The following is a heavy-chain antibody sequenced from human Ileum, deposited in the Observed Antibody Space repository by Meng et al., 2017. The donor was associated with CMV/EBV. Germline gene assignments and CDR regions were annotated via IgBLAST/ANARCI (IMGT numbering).Heavy chain of an antibody. J-gene: IGHJ6*02. CDR3: ARGRLDSTISHNYYYGMDV. CDR1: GYTFTSYG. Sequence: ASVKVSCKASGYTFTSYGISWVRQAPGQGLEWMGWISAYNGNTNYAQKLQGRVTMTTDTSTSTAYMELRSLRSDDTAVYYCARGRLDSTISHNYYYGMDVWGQGTTVTVSS. V-gene: IGHV1-18*01. D-gene: IGHD2-2*01. CDR2: ISAYNGNT.